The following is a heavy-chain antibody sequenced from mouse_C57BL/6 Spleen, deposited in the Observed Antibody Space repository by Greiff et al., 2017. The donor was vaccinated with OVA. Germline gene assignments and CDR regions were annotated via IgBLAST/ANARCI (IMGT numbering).Heavy chain of an antibody. CDR3: AFYYYGSPPLMDD. V-gene: IGHV1-53*01. CDR2: ITPSNGGT. D-gene: IGHD1-1*01. Sequence: QVQLQQPGTELVKPGASVKLSCKASGYTFTRYWMHWVKQRPGQGLEWIGNITPSNGGTNYHEKFKSKATLTVDKSSSTAYMQLSSRTSEDSAVYYCAFYYYGSPPLMDDWGQGTSVTVSS. J-gene: IGHJ4*01. CDR1: GYTFTRYW.